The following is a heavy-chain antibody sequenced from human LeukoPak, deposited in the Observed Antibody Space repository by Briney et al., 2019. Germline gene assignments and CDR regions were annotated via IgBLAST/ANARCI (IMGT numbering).Heavy chain of an antibody. CDR2: INPNSGGT. V-gene: IGHV1-2*02. Sequence: ASVKVSCKASGYTFTGYYMHWVRQAPGQGLEWMGWINPNSGGTNYAQKFQGRVTMTRDTSISTAYMELSRLRSDDTAVYYCAREKYYYDSSGYYFFRHYYMDVWGKGTTVTVSS. CDR1: GYTFTGYY. D-gene: IGHD3-22*01. J-gene: IGHJ6*03. CDR3: AREKYYYDSSGYYFFRHYYMDV.